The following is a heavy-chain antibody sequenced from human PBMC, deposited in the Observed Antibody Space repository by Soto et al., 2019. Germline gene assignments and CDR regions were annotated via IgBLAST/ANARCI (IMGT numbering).Heavy chain of an antibody. CDR1: GGTFSRNA. D-gene: IGHD2-2*01. CDR2: IIPMFGTA. CDR3: ARSVTAVDWYFEL. J-gene: IGHJ2*01. Sequence: QVQLVQSGADVKKPGSSVKVSCKASGGTFSRNAITWVRQAPGQGLEWMGGIIPMFGTAKYAQKFQGRVTITADESSTTAYMELTSLRSDDTAVYYCARSVTAVDWYFELWGRGTLVTVSS. V-gene: IGHV1-69*01.